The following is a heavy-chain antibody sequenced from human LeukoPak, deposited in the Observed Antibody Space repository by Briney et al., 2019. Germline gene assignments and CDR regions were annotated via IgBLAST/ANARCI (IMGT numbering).Heavy chain of an antibody. J-gene: IGHJ4*02. CDR3: ARDLDYYGSGSYYQIDY. V-gene: IGHV4-39*07. Sequence: PSETLSLTCTVSGGSISSSSYYWGWIRQPPGKGLEWIGSTYYSGSTYYNPSLKSRVTISVDTSKNQFSLKLSSVTAADTAVYYCARDLDYYGSGSYYQIDYWGQGTLVTVSS. CDR2: TYYSGST. CDR1: GGSISSSSYY. D-gene: IGHD3-10*01.